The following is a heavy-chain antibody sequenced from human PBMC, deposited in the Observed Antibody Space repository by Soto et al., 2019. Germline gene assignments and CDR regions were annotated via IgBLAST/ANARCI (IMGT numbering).Heavy chain of an antibody. CDR1: GGSISSGGYY. CDR2: IYYSGST. D-gene: IGHD5-18*01. Sequence: SETLSLTXTVSGGSISSGGYYWSWIRQHPGKGLEWIGYIYYSGSTYYNPSLKSRVTISVDTSKNQFSLKLSSVTAADTAVYYCARDAMGCYLDYYGMDVWGQGTTVTVSS. V-gene: IGHV4-31*02. J-gene: IGHJ6*02. CDR3: ARDAMGCYLDYYGMDV.